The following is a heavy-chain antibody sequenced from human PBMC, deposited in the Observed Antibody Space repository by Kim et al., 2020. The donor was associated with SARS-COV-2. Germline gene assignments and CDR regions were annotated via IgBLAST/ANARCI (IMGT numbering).Heavy chain of an antibody. CDR2: ISSSSSYI. CDR3: ARDHWAVRGPGYGMDV. D-gene: IGHD3-10*01. J-gene: IGHJ6*02. Sequence: GGSLRLSCAASGFTFSSYSMNWVRQAPGKGLEWVSSISSSSSYIYYADSVKGRFTISRDNAKNSLYLQMNSLRAEDTAVYYCARDHWAVRGPGYGMDVWGQGTTVTVSS. V-gene: IGHV3-21*01. CDR1: GFTFSSYS.